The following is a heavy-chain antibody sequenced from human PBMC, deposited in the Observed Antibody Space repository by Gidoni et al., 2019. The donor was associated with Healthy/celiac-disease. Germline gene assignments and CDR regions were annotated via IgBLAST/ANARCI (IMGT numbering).Heavy chain of an antibody. D-gene: IGHD6-13*01. Sequence: QLQLQQSGAGLLKPSETLSLTCTVYGGSFSGYYWSWIRQPPGKGLEWFGEINHSGSTNYNPSLKSLVTISVHSSKNQFSLKLSSVTAADSAGYYCARMGIRSIDYWGQGTLVTVSS. V-gene: IGHV4-34*01. CDR3: ARMGIRSIDY. CDR2: INHSGST. CDR1: GGSFSGYY. J-gene: IGHJ4*02.